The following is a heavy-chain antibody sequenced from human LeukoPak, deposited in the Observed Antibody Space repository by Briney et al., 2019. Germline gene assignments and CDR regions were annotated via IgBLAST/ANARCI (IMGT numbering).Heavy chain of an antibody. CDR3: AKALGPYYYDSSGYLDY. Sequence: GRSLRLSCAASGFTFDDYAMHWVRQAPGKGLEWVSGISWNSGSIGYADSVKGRFTISRDNAKNSLYLQMNSLRAEDMALYYCAKALGPYYYDSSGYLDYWGREPWSPSPQ. CDR1: GFTFDDYA. CDR2: ISWNSGSI. V-gene: IGHV3-9*03. J-gene: IGHJ4*02. D-gene: IGHD3-22*01.